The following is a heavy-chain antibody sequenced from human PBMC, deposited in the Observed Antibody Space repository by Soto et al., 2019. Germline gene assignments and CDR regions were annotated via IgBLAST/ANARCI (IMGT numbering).Heavy chain of an antibody. CDR2: ISAYNGNT. CDR1: GYSFTGYS. V-gene: IGHV1-18*04. D-gene: IGHD2-2*01. CDR3: ARDQVVVVPAALDY. Sequence: ASVKVSCKASGYSFTGYSMHWVRQAPGQGLEWMGWISAYNGNTNYAQKLQGRVTMTTDTSTSTAYMELRSLRSDDTAVYYCARDQVVVVPAALDYWGQGTLVTVSS. J-gene: IGHJ4*02.